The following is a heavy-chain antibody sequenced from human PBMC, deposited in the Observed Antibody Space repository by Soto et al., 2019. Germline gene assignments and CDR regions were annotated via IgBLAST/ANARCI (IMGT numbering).Heavy chain of an antibody. D-gene: IGHD6-19*01. V-gene: IGHV1-18*01. CDR2: IKAYNRNT. CDR3: ARDLGYSSGWYGYYYGMDV. Sequence: ASVKVSCKASGYTFTSYGISSVRQAPGQGLKWMGWIKAYNRNTNYAQKLQVRVNMTPNTPASPAYRELGSMTSNGTAAYYCARDLGYSSGWYGYYYGMDVWGQGTTVTVSS. CDR1: GYTFTSYG. J-gene: IGHJ6*02.